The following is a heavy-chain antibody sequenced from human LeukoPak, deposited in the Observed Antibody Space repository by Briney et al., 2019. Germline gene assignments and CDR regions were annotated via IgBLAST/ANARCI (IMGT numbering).Heavy chain of an antibody. CDR2: FSGSGGST. J-gene: IGHJ4*02. Sequence: GGSLRLSCAASGFTFSSYAMSWVRQAPGKGLEWVSAFSGSGGSTYYADSVKGRFTISRDNSKNTLYLQMNSLRAEDTAVYYCAKGRGSIAARSIDYWGQGTLVTVSS. CDR3: AKGRGSIAARSIDY. CDR1: GFTFSSYA. V-gene: IGHV3-23*01. D-gene: IGHD6-6*01.